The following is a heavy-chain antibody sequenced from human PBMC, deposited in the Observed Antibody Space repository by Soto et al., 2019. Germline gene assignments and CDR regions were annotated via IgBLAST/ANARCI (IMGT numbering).Heavy chain of an antibody. V-gene: IGHV4-30-2*01. D-gene: IGHD3-10*01. CDR3: ARVSSGGEFFDY. CDR1: GGSISSGGYS. CDR2: IYHSGNT. J-gene: IGHJ4*02. Sequence: QLQLQESGSGLVKPSQTLSLTCGVSGGSISSGGYSWSWIRQPPGKGLEWIGYIYHSGNTYYNLSIKSRVTISVDRSKNNFSLKLSSVTAADTAVYYCARVSSGGEFFDYWGQGTLVTVSS.